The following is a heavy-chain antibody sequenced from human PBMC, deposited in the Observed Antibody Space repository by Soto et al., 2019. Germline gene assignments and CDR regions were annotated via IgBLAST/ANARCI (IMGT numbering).Heavy chain of an antibody. Sequence: SETLSLTCTVSGGSISSSSYYWGWIRQPPGKGLEWIGSIYYSGSTYYNPSLKSRVTISVDTSKNQFSLKLSSVTAADTAVYYCARKEIVVVVAATGSWFDPWGQGTLVTVSS. V-gene: IGHV4-39*01. CDR1: GGSISSSSYY. CDR2: IYYSGST. J-gene: IGHJ5*02. CDR3: ARKEIVVVVAATGSWFDP. D-gene: IGHD2-15*01.